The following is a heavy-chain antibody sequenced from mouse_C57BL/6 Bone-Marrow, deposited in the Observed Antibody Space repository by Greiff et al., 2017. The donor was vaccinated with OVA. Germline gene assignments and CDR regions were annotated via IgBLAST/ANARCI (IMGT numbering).Heavy chain of an antibody. Sequence: EVQLQQSGAELVKPGASVKLSCTASGFNIKDYYMHWVKQRTEQGLEWIGRIDPEDGETKYAPKFQGKATLTAATSSNTAYLQLISLTSEDTAVYYCARRYGPRFADWGQGTLVTVSA. V-gene: IGHV14-2*01. CDR3: ARRYGPRFAD. CDR1: GFNIKDYY. CDR2: IDPEDGET. D-gene: IGHD2-10*02. J-gene: IGHJ3*01.